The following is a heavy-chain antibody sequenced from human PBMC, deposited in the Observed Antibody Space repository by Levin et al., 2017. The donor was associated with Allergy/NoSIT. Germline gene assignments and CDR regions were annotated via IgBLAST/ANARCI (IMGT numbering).Heavy chain of an antibody. V-gene: IGHV3-30-3*01. CDR2: TSYDATNK. CDR1: GFTFSTYA. CDR3: ARGVGDAFDI. D-gene: IGHD3-10*01. J-gene: IGHJ3*02. Sequence: AGGSLRLSCAASGFTFSTYAMHWVRQAPGTGLEWVAATSYDATNKHYADSVKGRFTISRDNSTHTLYLQMNSLRAEDAAVYYCARGVGDAFDIWGQGTMVTVSS.